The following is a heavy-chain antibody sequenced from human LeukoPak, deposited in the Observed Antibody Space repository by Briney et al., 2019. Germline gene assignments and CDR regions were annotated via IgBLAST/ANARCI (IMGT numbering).Heavy chain of an antibody. J-gene: IGHJ4*02. V-gene: IGHV3-53*01. CDR1: GFTVSSNY. CDR2: IYRDGSI. CDR3: ARESSGYYFDY. Sequence: TGGSLRLSCAASGFTVSSNYMNWVRQAPGKGLGWVSVIYRDGSIYYAESVKGRFIISRDTSRNTLYLQMNTLRAEDTAVYYCARESSGYYFDYWGQGTLVTVSS. D-gene: IGHD6-25*01.